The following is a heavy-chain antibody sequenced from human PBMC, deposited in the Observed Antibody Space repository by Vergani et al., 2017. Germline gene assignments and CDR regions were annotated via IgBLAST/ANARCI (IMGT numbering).Heavy chain of an antibody. CDR3: ARVSPDIVVVPAALHNYYYYMDV. D-gene: IGHD2-2*01. CDR1: GYTFTSYG. Sequence: QVQLVQSGAEVKKPGASVKVSCKASGYTFTSYGISWVRQAPGQGLEWMGWISAYNGNTNYAQKLQGRVTMTTDTSTSTTYMELRSLRSYDTAVYYCARVSPDIVVVPAALHNYYYYMDVWGKGTTVTVSS. J-gene: IGHJ6*03. CDR2: ISAYNGNT. V-gene: IGHV1-18*01.